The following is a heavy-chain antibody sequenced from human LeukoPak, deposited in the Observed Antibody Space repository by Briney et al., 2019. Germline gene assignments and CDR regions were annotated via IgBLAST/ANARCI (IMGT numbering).Heavy chain of an antibody. CDR3: ARAHTGQQNSMDV. V-gene: IGHV4-34*01. J-gene: IGHJ6*04. CDR1: GGSFSGYY. D-gene: IGHD6-13*01. Sequence: SETLSLTCAVYGGSFSGYYWSWIRQPPGKWREWIGEINHSGSTNYNPSLKSRVTISVDTSKNQFSLKLSSVTAADTAVYYCARAHTGQQNSMDVWGKGTTVTVSS. CDR2: INHSGST.